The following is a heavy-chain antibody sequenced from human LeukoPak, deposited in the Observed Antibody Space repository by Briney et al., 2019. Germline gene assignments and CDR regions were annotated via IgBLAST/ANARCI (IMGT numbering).Heavy chain of an antibody. CDR2: IYYTGGT. CDR1: GGSIASNY. CDR3: AKYGNSGWVIDN. D-gene: IGHD6-19*01. J-gene: IGHJ4*02. V-gene: IGHV4-59*08. Sequence: KPSETLSLTCTVSGGSIASNYWTWIRQPPGKGLEYIGYIYYTGGTNYNPSLKSRVTISVDMSKNQFSLKLTSVTAADTAVYFCAKYGNSGWVIDNWGQGALVTVSS.